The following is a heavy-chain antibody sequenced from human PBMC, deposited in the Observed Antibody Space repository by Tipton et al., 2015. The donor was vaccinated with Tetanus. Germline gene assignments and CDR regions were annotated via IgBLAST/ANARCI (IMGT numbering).Heavy chain of an antibody. CDR3: ARDQARGARGWNYFDY. Sequence: LVKPTQTLSLTCTVSGGSISSGGYYWSWIRRHPGKGLEWIGDIYYSGSTYYNPSLKSRATLSVDPSKNQFSLKLNSMTAADTAVYYCARDQARGARGWNYFDYWGQGTLVTVSS. CDR1: GGSISSGGYY. CDR2: IYYSGST. J-gene: IGHJ4*02. D-gene: IGHD1-26*01. V-gene: IGHV4-31*03.